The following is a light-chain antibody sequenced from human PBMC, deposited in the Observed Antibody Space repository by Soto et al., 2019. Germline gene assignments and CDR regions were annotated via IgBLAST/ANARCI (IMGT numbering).Light chain of an antibody. V-gene: IGKV1-5*03. J-gene: IGKJ1*01. CDR1: QSISSW. CDR2: KAS. Sequence: DIQMTQSPSTLSASVVDRVTITCLASQSISSWLAWYQQKPGTAPKLLIYKASSLQSGVPSRFSGSGSGTEFTLTISSLQPDDFATYYCQHYNSYSEACGQGTKGDIK. CDR3: QHYNSYSEA.